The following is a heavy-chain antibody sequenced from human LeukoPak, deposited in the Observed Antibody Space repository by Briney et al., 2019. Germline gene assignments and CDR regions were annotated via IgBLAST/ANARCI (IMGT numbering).Heavy chain of an antibody. D-gene: IGHD3-22*01. V-gene: IGHV3-23*01. J-gene: IGHJ4*02. Sequence: GGSLRLSCAASGFTFSSYAMSWVRQAPGKGLEWVSAISGSGGSTYYADSVKGRFTISSDNSKNTLYLQMNSLRAEDTAVYYCAKDDDSSGYYYDYWGQGTLVTVSS. CDR1: GFTFSSYA. CDR2: ISGSGGST. CDR3: AKDDDSSGYYYDY.